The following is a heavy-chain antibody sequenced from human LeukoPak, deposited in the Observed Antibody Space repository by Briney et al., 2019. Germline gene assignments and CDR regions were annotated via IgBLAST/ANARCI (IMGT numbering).Heavy chain of an antibody. V-gene: IGHV3-7*01. CDR3: ARQRYSDY. CDR1: GFTFSRYW. D-gene: IGHD1-1*01. J-gene: IGHJ4*02. Sequence: GGSLRLSCAASGFTFSRYWMSWVRQAPGKGLEWVANIKEDGSEKYYVDSVKGRFTISRDNAKNSLYLQLNSLRAEDTAVYFCARQRYSDYWGQGTLVTVSS. CDR2: IKEDGSEK.